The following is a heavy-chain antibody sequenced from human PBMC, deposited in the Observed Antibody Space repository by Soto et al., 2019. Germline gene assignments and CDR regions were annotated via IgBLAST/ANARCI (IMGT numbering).Heavy chain of an antibody. D-gene: IGHD6-6*01. V-gene: IGHV3-30-3*01. CDR2: ISYEGSNK. Sequence: GGSLRLSCAASGFTCSSYAMHWVRQAPGKGLEWVAVISYEGSNKYYADSVKGRFTISRDNSKNTLYLQMNSLRAEDTAVYYCARGSSIAARPSAFDIWGHGTLVTV. J-gene: IGHJ3*02. CDR1: GFTCSSYA. CDR3: ARGSSIAARPSAFDI.